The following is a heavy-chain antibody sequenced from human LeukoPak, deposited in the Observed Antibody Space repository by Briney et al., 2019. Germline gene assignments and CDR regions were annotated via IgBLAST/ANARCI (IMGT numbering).Heavy chain of an antibody. J-gene: IGHJ6*03. V-gene: IGHV3-7*01. D-gene: IGHD3-9*01. Sequence: QSGGSLRLSCAASGFTFSSYWMSWVRQAPGKGLEWVANIKQDGSEKYYVDSVKGRFTISRDNAKNSLYLQMNSLRAEDTAVYYCARRYFDYSYYYYYYMDVWGKGTTVTISS. CDR1: GFTFSSYW. CDR2: IKQDGSEK. CDR3: ARRYFDYSYYYYYYMDV.